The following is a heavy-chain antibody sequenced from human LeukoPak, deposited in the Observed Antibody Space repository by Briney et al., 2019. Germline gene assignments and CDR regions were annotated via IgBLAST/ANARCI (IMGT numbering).Heavy chain of an antibody. CDR3: ATWYYYDSSGYYYEAFDI. CDR2: VHYSGTT. D-gene: IGHD3-22*01. Sequence: PSETLSLTCTVSDGSITNHDWSWVRQSPGKGLEFIGYVHYSGTTHYNPSLKSRVTISVDTSKNQFSLKLSSVTAADTAVYYCATWYYYDSSGYYYEAFDIWGQGTMVTVSS. V-gene: IGHV4-59*11. J-gene: IGHJ3*02. CDR1: DGSITNHD.